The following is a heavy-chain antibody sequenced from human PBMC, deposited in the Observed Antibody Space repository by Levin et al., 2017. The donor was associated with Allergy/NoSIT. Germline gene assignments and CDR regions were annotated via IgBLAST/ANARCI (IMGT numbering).Heavy chain of an antibody. J-gene: IGHJ4*02. CDR1: GFTVSSNY. D-gene: IGHD3-22*01. Sequence: PGGSLRLSCAASGFTVSSNYMSWVRQAPWKGLEWVSVIYSGGSTYYADSVKGRFTISRDNSKNTLYLQMNSLRAEDTAVYYCARVLRGFYDSSGYVDYWGQGTLVTVSS. V-gene: IGHV3-53*01. CDR3: ARVLRGFYDSSGYVDY. CDR2: IYSGGST.